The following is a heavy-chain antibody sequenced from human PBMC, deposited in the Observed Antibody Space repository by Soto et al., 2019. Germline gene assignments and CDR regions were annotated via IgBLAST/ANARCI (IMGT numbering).Heavy chain of an antibody. CDR1: GDSVSSNSAA. Sequence: KQSQTLSLTCAISGDSVSSNSAAWNWIRQSPSRGLEWLGRTYYRSKWYNDYAVSVKSRITINPDTSKNQFSLQLNSVTPEDTAVYYCARVRFGELRYYYYGMDVWGQGTTVTVSS. D-gene: IGHD3-10*01. V-gene: IGHV6-1*01. J-gene: IGHJ6*02. CDR3: ARVRFGELRYYYYGMDV. CDR2: TYYRSKWYN.